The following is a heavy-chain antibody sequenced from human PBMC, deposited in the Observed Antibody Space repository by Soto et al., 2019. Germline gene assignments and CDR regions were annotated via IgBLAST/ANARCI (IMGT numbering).Heavy chain of an antibody. V-gene: IGHV3-49*03. CDR1: GFTFGDYA. CDR2: IRSKAYGGTT. CDR3: TRNLDIVTPMGILEFDP. Sequence: GGSLRLSCTASGFTFGDYAMSWFRQAPGKGLEWVGFIRSKAYGGTTEYAASVKGRFTISRDDSKSIAYLQMNSLKTEDTAVYYCTRNLDIVTPMGILEFDPWGQGTLVTVSS. D-gene: IGHD5-12*01. J-gene: IGHJ5*02.